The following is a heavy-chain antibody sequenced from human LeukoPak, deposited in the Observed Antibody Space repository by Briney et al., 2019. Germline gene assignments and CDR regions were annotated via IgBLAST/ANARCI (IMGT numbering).Heavy chain of an antibody. CDR3: ARQTDYGDYPRFDY. J-gene: IGHJ4*02. V-gene: IGHV4-59*08. Sequence: PSETLSLTCTVSGGSISSCYWSWIRQPPGKGLEWIGYIYYSGSTNYNPSLKSRVTISVDTSKNQFSLKLSSVTAADTAVYYCARQTDYGDYPRFDYWGQGTLVTVSS. CDR2: IYYSGST. D-gene: IGHD4-17*01. CDR1: GGSISSCY.